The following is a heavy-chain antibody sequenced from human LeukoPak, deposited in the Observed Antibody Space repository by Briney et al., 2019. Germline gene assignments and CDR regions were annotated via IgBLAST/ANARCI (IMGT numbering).Heavy chain of an antibody. D-gene: IGHD4-17*01. V-gene: IGHV3-53*01. CDR2: IYSGGST. CDR1: GFTVSSNY. J-gene: IGHJ6*02. CDR3: ARDLAVTKYYYYGMDV. Sequence: GGSLRLSCAASGFTVSSNYMSWVRQAPGKGLEWVSVIYSGGSTYYADSVKGRFTISRDNSKNTLYLQMNSLRAEDTAVYYCARDLAVTKYYYYGMDVWGQGTTVTVS.